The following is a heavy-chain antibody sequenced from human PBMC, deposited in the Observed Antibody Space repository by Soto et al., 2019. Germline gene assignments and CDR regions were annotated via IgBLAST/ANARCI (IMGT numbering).Heavy chain of an antibody. Sequence: ASVKVSCKASGGTFSSYAISWVRQAPGQGLEWMGGIIPIFGTANYAQKFQGRVTITADESTSTAYMELSSLRSEDTAVYYCATIAAAGTVDYYYGMDVWGQGTTVTVSS. V-gene: IGHV1-69*13. CDR1: GGTFSSYA. CDR3: ATIAAAGTVDYYYGMDV. D-gene: IGHD6-13*01. J-gene: IGHJ6*02. CDR2: IIPIFGTA.